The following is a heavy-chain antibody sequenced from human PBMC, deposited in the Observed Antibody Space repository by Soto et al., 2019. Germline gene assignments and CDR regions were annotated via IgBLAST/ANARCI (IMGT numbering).Heavy chain of an antibody. CDR2: IKSNTDGGTT. CDR3: TTDGTGYYDFWSGYYYFDY. Sequence: EVQLVESGGGLVKPGGSLRLSCAASGFTFSNDWMNWVRQAPGKGLEWVGRIKSNTDGGTTDYAAPVKGRFTISRDDSKNTLYKQMNSLKNEDTGVYYWTTDGTGYYDFWSGYYYFDYWGQGTLVTVSS. CDR1: GFTFSNDW. V-gene: IGHV3-15*07. D-gene: IGHD3-3*01. J-gene: IGHJ4*02.